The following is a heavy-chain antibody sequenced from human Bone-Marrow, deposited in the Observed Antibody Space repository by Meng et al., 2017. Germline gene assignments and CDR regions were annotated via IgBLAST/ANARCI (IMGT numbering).Heavy chain of an antibody. CDR3: VAGLGSWRIDS. J-gene: IGHJ4*02. Sequence: LPLSRGAPGSFSSCGFAGTWGRQPRGKGLERIGGVHHRGTTTYNPSLKSRVPITVDTSKSQFSLRLSSLTAAAAAVYYCVAGLGSWRIDSWGQGTLVTVSS. D-gene: IGHD3-3*01. CDR1: GSFSSCGFA. CDR2: VHHRGTT. V-gene: IGHV4-4*02.